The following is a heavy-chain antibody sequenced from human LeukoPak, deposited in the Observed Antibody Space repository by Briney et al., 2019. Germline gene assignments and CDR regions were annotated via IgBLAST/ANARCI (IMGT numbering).Heavy chain of an antibody. V-gene: IGHV3-23*01. J-gene: IGHJ4*02. CDR3: ARSSYSYGHDY. CDR2: ISVSGNT. Sequence: GGSLRLSCAASGFTLSSYAMSWVRQAPGKGLEWVSAISVSGNTYHADSVKGRFTISRDGSKNTLYLQMNSLRAEDTAVYYCARSSYSYGHDYWGQGTLVTVSS. D-gene: IGHD3-10*01. CDR1: GFTLSSYA.